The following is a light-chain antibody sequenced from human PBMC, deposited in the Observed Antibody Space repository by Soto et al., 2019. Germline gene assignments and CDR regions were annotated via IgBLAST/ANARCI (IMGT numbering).Light chain of an antibody. Sequence: QSALTQPPSASGSPGQSVTISCTGTKNDIGVYDFVSWYQHHPGKAPRLIIYEVVQRPSGVPDRFSGSKSGNTASLTVSGLQAADEADYCCKSYAGSNTYVFGSGTNFTAL. CDR2: EVV. V-gene: IGLV2-8*01. CDR1: KNDIGVYDF. CDR3: KSYAGSNTYV. J-gene: IGLJ1*01.